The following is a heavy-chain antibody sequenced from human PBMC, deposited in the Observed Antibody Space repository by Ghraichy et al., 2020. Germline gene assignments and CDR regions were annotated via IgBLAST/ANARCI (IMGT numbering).Heavy chain of an antibody. CDR3: ARSYDSSGPLNVELFDP. Sequence: SETLSLTCTVSGGSISSYYWSWIRQPPGKRLEWIGYIYYSGSTNYNPSLKSRVTISVDTSKNQFSLKLSSVTAADTAVYYCARSYDSSGPLNVELFDPWGQGTLVTVAS. D-gene: IGHD3-22*01. J-gene: IGHJ5*02. CDR2: IYYSGST. V-gene: IGHV4-59*01. CDR1: GGSISSYY.